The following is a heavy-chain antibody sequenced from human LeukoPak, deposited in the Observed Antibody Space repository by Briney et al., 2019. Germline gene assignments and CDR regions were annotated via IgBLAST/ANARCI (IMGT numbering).Heavy chain of an antibody. D-gene: IGHD4-23*01. J-gene: IGHJ6*02. CDR3: AKAFLRWSDYGGDYYYNMDV. V-gene: IGHV3-23*01. CDR2: ISGSGGST. Sequence: GGSLRLSCAASGFTFSSYAMSWVRQAPGKGLEWVSAISGSGGSTYYADSVKGRFTISRDNSKNTLYLQMNSLRAEDTALYYCAKAFLRWSDYGGDYYYNMDVWGQGTTVTVSS. CDR1: GFTFSSYA.